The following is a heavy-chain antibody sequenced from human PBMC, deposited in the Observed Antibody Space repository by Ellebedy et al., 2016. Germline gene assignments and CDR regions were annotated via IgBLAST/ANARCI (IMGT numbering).Heavy chain of an antibody. D-gene: IGHD3-16*01. Sequence: SETLSLTXAVYGGSFSGYYWSWIRQPPGKGLEWIGEINHSGSTNYNPSLKSRVTISVDTSKNQFSLKLSSVTAADTAVYYCAREGIWGPGGLDYWGQGTLVTVSS. CDR3: AREGIWGPGGLDY. J-gene: IGHJ4*02. CDR2: INHSGST. V-gene: IGHV4-34*01. CDR1: GGSFSGYY.